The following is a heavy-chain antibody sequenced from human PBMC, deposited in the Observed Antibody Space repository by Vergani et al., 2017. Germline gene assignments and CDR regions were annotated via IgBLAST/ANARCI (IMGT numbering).Heavy chain of an antibody. CDR1: GGSISSYY. V-gene: IGHV4-59*01. CDR3: ARDHAFDI. J-gene: IGHJ3*02. CDR2: IYYSGST. Sequence: QVQLQESGPGLVKPSETLSLTCTVSGGSISSYYWSWIRQPPGTGLEWIGYIYYSGSTNYNPSLKSRVTISVDTSKNQFSLKLSAVTAADTAVYYCARDHAFDIWGQGTMVTVSS.